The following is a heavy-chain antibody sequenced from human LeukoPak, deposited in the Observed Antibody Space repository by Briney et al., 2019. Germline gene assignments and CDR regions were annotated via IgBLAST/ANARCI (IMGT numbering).Heavy chain of an antibody. CDR3: ARGPFFLGYYGSGCYVPHRYFDY. D-gene: IGHD3-10*01. Sequence: SETLSLTCAVYGGSFSGYYWSWIRQPPGKGLEWIGEINHSGSTNYNPSLKSRVTISVDTSKNQFSLKLSSVTAADTAVYYCARGPFFLGYYGSGCYVPHRYFDYWGQGTLVTVSS. CDR2: INHSGST. CDR1: GGSFSGYY. J-gene: IGHJ4*02. V-gene: IGHV4-34*01.